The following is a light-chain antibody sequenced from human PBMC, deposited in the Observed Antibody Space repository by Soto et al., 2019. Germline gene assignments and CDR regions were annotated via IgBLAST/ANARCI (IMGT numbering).Light chain of an antibody. CDR2: DAS. J-gene: IGKJ2*01. CDR3: QHYNYWPYT. V-gene: IGKV3-15*01. Sequence: EVVLTQPPGTLSLSPGDRATLSCRASQTVSNNYLAWYQQKPGQAPRLLIYDASTRATGVPAQFSGSGSGTDFTLTISSLQSEDFAVYYCQHYNYWPYTFGQGTKVDIK. CDR1: QTVSNNY.